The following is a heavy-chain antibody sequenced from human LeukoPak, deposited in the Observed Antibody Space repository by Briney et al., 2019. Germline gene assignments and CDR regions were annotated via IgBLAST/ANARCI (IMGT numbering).Heavy chain of an antibody. V-gene: IGHV3-74*01. CDR2: INSDGSST. CDR3: ARATYSSSKIDY. Sequence: GGSLRLSCAASGFTFSSYWMHWVRQAPGKGLVWVSRINSDGSSTSYADSVKGRFAISRDNAKNTLYLQTNSLRAEDTAVYYCARATYSSSKIDYWGQGTLVTVSS. J-gene: IGHJ4*02. D-gene: IGHD6-13*01. CDR1: GFTFSSYW.